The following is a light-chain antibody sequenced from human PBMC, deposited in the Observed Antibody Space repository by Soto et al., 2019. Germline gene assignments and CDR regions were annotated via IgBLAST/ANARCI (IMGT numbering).Light chain of an antibody. CDR3: GSYAGSSTLLYV. Sequence: QSSPTQPVYTSGSPGQSTTISCTGTIDDIGCYNLISWYQQHPGNAPHLMIYAVNKRTSAPSNSFSGSTSSNPAPLTITVLQAEDEADYYGGSYAGSSTLLYVFGAGDQGHRP. CDR2: AVN. CDR1: IDDIGCYNL. J-gene: IGLJ1*01. V-gene: IGLV2-23*01.